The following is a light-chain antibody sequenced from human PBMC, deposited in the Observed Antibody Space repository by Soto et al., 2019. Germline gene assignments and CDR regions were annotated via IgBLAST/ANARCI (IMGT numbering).Light chain of an antibody. CDR3: QQYGTSPST. Sequence: EIVLTQSPGTLSSSTGERATLSCRASQSVSSSNFGWYQKKPGQAPMLLIYGVSGRATGTPDRFSGSGAGTDFILPIRRLESEELALFYFQQYGTSPSTFGQGTKLEIK. V-gene: IGKV3-20*01. J-gene: IGKJ2*01. CDR2: GVS. CDR1: QSVSSSN.